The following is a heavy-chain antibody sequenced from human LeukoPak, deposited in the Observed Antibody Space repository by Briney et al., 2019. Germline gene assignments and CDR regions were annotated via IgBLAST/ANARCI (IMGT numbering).Heavy chain of an antibody. Sequence: ASVKVSCKASGGTFSSYAITWVRQAPGQGLEWMGGIIPSFGTANYAQRFQGRVTITTDESTSTVYMELSSLRSEDTAVYYCARGYYDFWSGYTNSRDYFYHYMDVWGKGTTVTVSS. CDR3: ARGYYDFWSGYTNSRDYFYHYMDV. D-gene: IGHD3-3*01. V-gene: IGHV1-69*05. J-gene: IGHJ6*03. CDR1: GGTFSSYA. CDR2: IIPSFGTA.